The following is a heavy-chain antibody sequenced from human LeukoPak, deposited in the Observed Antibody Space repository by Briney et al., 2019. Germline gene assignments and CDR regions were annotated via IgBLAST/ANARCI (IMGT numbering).Heavy chain of an antibody. CDR2: INPNSDGT. CDR1: GYTFIDYC. CDR3: ASEYNWNDPAYYYYMDV. Sequence: ASMNVSCKASGYTFIDYCIHWVRQAPGQGLEWMGRINPNSDGTNYAPKFQGRVTMTSDTSISTAYMELSRLRSDDTAVYYCASEYNWNDPAYYYYMDVWGKGTTVTVSS. D-gene: IGHD1-20*01. V-gene: IGHV1-2*06. J-gene: IGHJ6*03.